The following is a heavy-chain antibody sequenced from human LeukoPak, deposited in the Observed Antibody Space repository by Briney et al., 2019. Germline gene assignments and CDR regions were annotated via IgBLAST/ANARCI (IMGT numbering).Heavy chain of an antibody. CDR1: GYSFSTYW. V-gene: IGHV5-51*01. Sequence: GESLKISCKGSGYSFSTYWIGWVRQMPGKGLEWMGIIYPGDSDTRYSSSFQGQVTISADKSISTAYLQWSSLKAPDTAMYFCATYAGSYSKYFQHWGQGTLVTVSS. CDR2: IYPGDSDT. CDR3: ATYAGSYSKYFQH. D-gene: IGHD3-10*01. J-gene: IGHJ1*01.